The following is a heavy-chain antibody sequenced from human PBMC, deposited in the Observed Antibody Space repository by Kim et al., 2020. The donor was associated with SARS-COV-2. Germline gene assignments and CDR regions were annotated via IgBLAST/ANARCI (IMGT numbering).Heavy chain of an antibody. V-gene: IGHV1-2*06. J-gene: IGHJ6*02. CDR1: GYTFTGYY. D-gene: IGHD2-15*01. CDR3: ARAVDVALYYYYYGMDV. CDR2: INPNSGGT. Sequence: ASVKVSCKASGYTFTGYYMHWVRQAPGQGLEWMGRINPNSGGTNYAQKFQGRVTMTRDTSISTAYMELSRLRSDDTAVYYCARAVDVALYYYYYGMDVWGQGTTVTVSS.